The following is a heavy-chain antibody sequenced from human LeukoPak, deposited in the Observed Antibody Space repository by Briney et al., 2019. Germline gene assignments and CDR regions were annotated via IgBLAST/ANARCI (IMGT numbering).Heavy chain of an antibody. CDR3: VRDESLYCTNGVCYGAYMDV. CDR1: GFTFSSYS. Sequence: GGSLRLSCVASGFTFSSYSMNWVRQAPGKGLEWVSYISSSSSYINYADSVKGRFTISRDNAKNSLFLQMNSLRAEDTAVYYCVRDESLYCTNGVCYGAYMDVWGKGTTVTVSS. CDR2: ISSSSSYI. D-gene: IGHD2-8*01. J-gene: IGHJ6*03. V-gene: IGHV3-21*01.